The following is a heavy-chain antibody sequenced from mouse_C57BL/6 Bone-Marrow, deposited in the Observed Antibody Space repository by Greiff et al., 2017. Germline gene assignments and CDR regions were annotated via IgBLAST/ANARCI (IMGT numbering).Heavy chain of an antibody. CDR2: IFPGSGST. CDR3: ASPYYYCCHY. V-gene: IGHV1-75*01. J-gene: IGHJ2*01. CDR1: GYTFTDDY. Sequence: VKLQQSGPELVKPGASVKISCKASGYTFTDDYINWVKQRTGQGLEWLGWIFPGSGSTYYNEKFKGKATLTVDNSSSTADVLLSSLTSEDSSVYFCASPYYYCCHYWGQRTTLTVSS. D-gene: IGHD1-1*01.